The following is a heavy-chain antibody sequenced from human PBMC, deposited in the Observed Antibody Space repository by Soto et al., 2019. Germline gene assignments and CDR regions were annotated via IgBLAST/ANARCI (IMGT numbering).Heavy chain of an antibody. Sequence: QVQVVQSGAERTKPGASVKVSCTASGYTFTNYHIHWVRQAPGQGLEWLGWINPNDGGTKYAQKFQGRVTVTRDTSIRTAFMELNSLRSDDTAVYYCARSSGSYSDFDFWGQGTLVTVSS. D-gene: IGHD1-26*01. V-gene: IGHV1-2*02. J-gene: IGHJ4*02. CDR1: GYTFTNYH. CDR3: ARSSGSYSDFDF. CDR2: INPNDGGT.